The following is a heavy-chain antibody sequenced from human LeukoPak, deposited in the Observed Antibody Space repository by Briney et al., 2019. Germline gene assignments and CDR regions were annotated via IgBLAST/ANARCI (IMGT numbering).Heavy chain of an antibody. J-gene: IGHJ4*02. CDR3: ARGLISGLQLRY. CDR1: GGSISSGGYY. Sequence: SETLSLTCTVSGGSISSGGYYWSWIRQPPGKGLEWIGYIYHSGSTYYNPSLKSRVTISVDRSKNQFSLKLSSVTAADTAVYYCARGLISGLQLRYWGQGTLVTVSS. CDR2: IYHSGST. D-gene: IGHD6-6*01. V-gene: IGHV4-30-2*01.